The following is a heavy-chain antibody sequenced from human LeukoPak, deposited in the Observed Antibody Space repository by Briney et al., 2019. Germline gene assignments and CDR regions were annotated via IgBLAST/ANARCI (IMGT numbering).Heavy chain of an antibody. CDR2: IYTSGST. D-gene: IGHD2-2*01. CDR3: ARAEGYCSSTSCSYYYYYMDV. V-gene: IGHV4-61*02. Sequence: PSETLSLTCTVSGGSISSGSYYWSWIRQPAGKGLEWIGRIYTSGSTNYNPSLKSRVTISVDTSKNQFSLKLSSVTAADTAVYYCARAEGYCSSTSCSYYYYYMDVWGKGTTVTVSS. CDR1: GGSISSGSYY. J-gene: IGHJ6*03.